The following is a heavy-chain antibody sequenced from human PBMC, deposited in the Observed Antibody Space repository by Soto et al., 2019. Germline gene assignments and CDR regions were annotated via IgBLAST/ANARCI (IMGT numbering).Heavy chain of an antibody. D-gene: IGHD3-3*01. V-gene: IGHV3-11*01. CDR3: VRDRYDFWSGSEHYGMDV. CDR1: GFTFSDYY. J-gene: IGHJ6*02. CDR2: ISTGGSTI. Sequence: GGSLRLSCAASGFTFSDYYMGWIRQAPGKGLEWVSYISTGGSTIYYADTVKGRFTISRDNAKNSLYLQMKSLRAEDTAVYYCVRDRYDFWSGSEHYGMDVWGQGTTVTVSS.